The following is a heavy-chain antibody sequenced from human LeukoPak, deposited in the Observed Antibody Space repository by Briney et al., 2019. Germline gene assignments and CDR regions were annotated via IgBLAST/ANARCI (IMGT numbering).Heavy chain of an antibody. D-gene: IGHD1-26*01. V-gene: IGHV1-69*01. CDR2: IIPIFGTA. J-gene: IGHJ4*02. CDR1: GGTLSSYA. CDR3: ARRIVGATAPFDY. Sequence: SVKVSCKASGGTLSSYAISWVRQAPGQGLEWMGGIIPIFGTANYAQKFQGRVTITADESTSTAYMELSSLRSEDTAVYYCARRIVGATAPFDYWGQGTLVTVSS.